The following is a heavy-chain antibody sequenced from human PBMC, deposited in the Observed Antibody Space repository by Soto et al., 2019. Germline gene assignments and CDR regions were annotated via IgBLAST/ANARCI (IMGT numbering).Heavy chain of an antibody. D-gene: IGHD4-17*01. J-gene: IGHJ3*02. Sequence: SETLSLTCAVSGGSISSGGYSWSWIRQPPGKGLEWFGYIFNSGSNYYNQSVKSRVTISIDRSNNQFSLNLRSVTAADTAVYFCARGTSYGGIFRGWFDIWGQGTMVTVSS. V-gene: IGHV4-30-2*01. CDR1: GGSISSGGYS. CDR3: ARGTSYGGIFRGWFDI. CDR2: IFNSGSN.